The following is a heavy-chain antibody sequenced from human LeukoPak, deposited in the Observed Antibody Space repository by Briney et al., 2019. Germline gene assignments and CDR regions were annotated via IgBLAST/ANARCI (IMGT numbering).Heavy chain of an antibody. CDR3: ARRTFPNDAFDV. CDR1: GFTFSTFS. J-gene: IGHJ3*01. CDR2: ISGSGSDI. Sequence: GGSLRLSCAASGFTFSTFSMNWVRQTPGKGLEWVSAISGSGSDIYYADSVKGRFTISRDNPKRSLYLQMNSLRAEDTAVYYCARRTFPNDAFDVWGQGTVVAVSS. D-gene: IGHD1-7*01. V-gene: IGHV3-21*01.